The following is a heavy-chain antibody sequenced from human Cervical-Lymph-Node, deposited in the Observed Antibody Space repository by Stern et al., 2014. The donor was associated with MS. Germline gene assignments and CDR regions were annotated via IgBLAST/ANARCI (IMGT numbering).Heavy chain of an antibody. CDR1: GFTFTSSA. D-gene: IGHD3-22*01. CDR2: IVAGSGNT. V-gene: IGHV1-58*01. CDR3: AAEPMYYSDSVGAFDI. J-gene: IGHJ3*02. Sequence: QLVESGPEVKKPGTSVKVSCKASGFTFTSSAVQWVRQARGQRLEWIGWIVAGSGNTNYAQKFQEIVTITRDMSTSTAYMELSSLRSEDTAVYYCAAEPMYYSDSVGAFDIWGQGTMVTVSS.